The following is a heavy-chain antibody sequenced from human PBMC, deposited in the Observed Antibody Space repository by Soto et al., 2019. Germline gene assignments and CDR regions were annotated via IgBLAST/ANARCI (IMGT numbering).Heavy chain of an antibody. D-gene: IGHD5-18*01. J-gene: IGHJ6*02. V-gene: IGHV3-30-3*01. CDR1: GFTFSSYA. Sequence: QVQLVESGGGVVQPGRSLRLSCAASGFTFSSYAMHWVRQAPGKGLEWVAVISYDGSNKYYADSVKGRFTISRDNSKNTLYLQMNSLRAEDTAVYYCARDGGTEGGIQLWLGLGYYYYYGMDVWGQGTTVTVSS. CDR3: ARDGGTEGGIQLWLGLGYYYYYGMDV. CDR2: ISYDGSNK.